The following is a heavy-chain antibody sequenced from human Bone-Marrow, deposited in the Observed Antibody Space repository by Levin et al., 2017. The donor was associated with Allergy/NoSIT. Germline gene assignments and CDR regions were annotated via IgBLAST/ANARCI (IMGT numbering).Heavy chain of an antibody. V-gene: IGHV1-2*02. Sequence: ASVKVSCKASGYTFTGYYLHWVRQAPGQGPEWMGWINPNSGGPNYAQKFQGRVTMTRDTSISTAYMELSKLRSDDTAVYYCARLSHYNDSCWGPGTLVTVSS. CDR3: ARLSHYNDSC. D-gene: IGHD3-22*01. CDR1: GYTFTGYY. CDR2: INPNSGGP. J-gene: IGHJ4*02.